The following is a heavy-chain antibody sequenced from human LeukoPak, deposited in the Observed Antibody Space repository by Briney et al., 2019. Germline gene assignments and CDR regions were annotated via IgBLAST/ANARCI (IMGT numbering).Heavy chain of an antibody. CDR3: ARGGVAGTSYFDY. Sequence: GGSLRLSCAAFGFTVSTNDMSWVRQAPGKGLEWVSIIYSGGSTYYADSVKGRFTISRDNSKNTLHLQMNSLRAEDTAVYYCARGGVAGTSYFDYWGQGTLVTVSS. J-gene: IGHJ4*02. CDR1: GFTVSTND. V-gene: IGHV3-66*01. D-gene: IGHD6-19*01. CDR2: IYSGGST.